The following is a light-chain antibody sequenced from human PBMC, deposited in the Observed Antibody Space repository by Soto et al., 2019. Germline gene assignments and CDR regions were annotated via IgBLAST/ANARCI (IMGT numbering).Light chain of an antibody. V-gene: IGLV2-14*02. Sequence: QSALDQPVSVYGCPVQPITISYTVTCRYVGSYNLVSWYQQHPGKAPKLMIYDVSYWPSGVSNRFSGSKSGNTASLTISGLQAEDEADYYCSSYINSSPFVFGTGTKVTVL. CDR3: SSYINSSPFV. J-gene: IGLJ1*01. CDR2: DVS. CDR1: CRYVGSYNL.